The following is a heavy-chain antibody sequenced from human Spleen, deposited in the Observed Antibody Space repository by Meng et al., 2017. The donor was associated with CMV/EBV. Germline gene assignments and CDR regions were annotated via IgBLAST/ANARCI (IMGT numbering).Heavy chain of an antibody. J-gene: IGHJ6*02. CDR1: GGSFSGYY. CDR3: ARAPTVTDGMDV. Sequence: SETLSLTCAVYGGSFSGYYWSWIRQPPGKGLEWIGEINHSGSTYYNPSLKSRVTISVDTSKNQFSLKLSSVTAADTAVYYCARAPTVTDGMDVWGQGTTVTVSS. CDR2: INHSGST. V-gene: IGHV4-34*01. D-gene: IGHD4-11*01.